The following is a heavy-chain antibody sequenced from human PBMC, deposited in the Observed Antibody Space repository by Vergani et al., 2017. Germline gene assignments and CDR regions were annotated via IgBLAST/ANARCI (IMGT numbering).Heavy chain of an antibody. V-gene: IGHV1-18*01. D-gene: IGHD2-2*01. CDR3: ARGDIVVVPAAFDY. J-gene: IGHJ4*02. CDR1: GYTFTSYG. Sequence: VSCKASGYTFTSYGISWVRQAPGQGLEWMGWISAYNGNTNYAQKLQGRVTMTTDTSTSTAYMELRSLRSDDTAVYYCARGDIVVVPAAFDYWGQGTLVTVSS. CDR2: ISAYNGNT.